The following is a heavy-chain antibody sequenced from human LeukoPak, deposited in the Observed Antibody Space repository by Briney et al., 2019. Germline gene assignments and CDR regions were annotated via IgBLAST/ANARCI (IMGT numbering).Heavy chain of an antibody. J-gene: IGHJ4*02. V-gene: IGHV3-9*01. D-gene: IGHD3-22*01. Sequence: GGSLRLSCAASGFTFDDYAMHWVRQAPGKGLEWVSGISWNSGSIGYADSVKGRFTISRDNAMNSLYLQMNSLRAEDTALYYCAKDIGSSGYSPFDYWGQGTLVTVSS. CDR2: ISWNSGSI. CDR1: GFTFDDYA. CDR3: AKDIGSSGYSPFDY.